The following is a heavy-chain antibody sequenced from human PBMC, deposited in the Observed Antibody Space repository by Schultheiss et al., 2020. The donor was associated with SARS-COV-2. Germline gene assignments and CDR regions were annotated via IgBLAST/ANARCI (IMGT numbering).Heavy chain of an antibody. J-gene: IGHJ6*02. CDR2: TSFTGNSN. D-gene: IGHD3-3*01. Sequence: GGSLRLSCVASGFTFTDYIIHWVRQAPGRGLEWVAVTSFTGNSNYYADSVKGRFTISRDNSKNTLYLQMNSLRAEDTAVYYCAKDQPQDYDFWSGYYVRGVRGRGMDVWGQGTTVTVSS. V-gene: IGHV3-30*04. CDR1: GFTFTDYI. CDR3: AKDQPQDYDFWSGYYVRGVRGRGMDV.